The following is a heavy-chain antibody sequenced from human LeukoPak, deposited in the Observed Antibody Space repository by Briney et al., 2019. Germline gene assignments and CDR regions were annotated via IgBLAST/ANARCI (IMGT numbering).Heavy chain of an antibody. Sequence: PSETLSLTCTVSGGSMSSYYWIWIRQPPGKGLEWIGYIYYTGSTNYNPSLKSRVTISVDTSKNQFSLKLSSVTAADTAVYYCARSIEPPEYYFDYWGQGTLVTVSS. V-gene: IGHV4-59*01. J-gene: IGHJ4*02. CDR2: IYYTGST. D-gene: IGHD1-14*01. CDR3: ARSIEPPEYYFDY. CDR1: GGSMSSYY.